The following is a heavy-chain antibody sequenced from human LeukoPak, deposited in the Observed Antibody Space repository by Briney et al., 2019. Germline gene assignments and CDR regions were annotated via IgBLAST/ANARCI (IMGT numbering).Heavy chain of an antibody. Sequence: PGGSLRLSCAASGFTFSNAWMSWVRQAPGKGLEWVANIKQDGSETYYVDSVKGRFTISRDNAKNSLYMQMSSLRAEDTAVYYCARVVGGVTGADYWGQGTLVTVSS. J-gene: IGHJ4*02. CDR3: ARVVGGVTGADY. V-gene: IGHV3-7*01. CDR2: IKQDGSET. CDR1: GFTFSNAW. D-gene: IGHD3-16*01.